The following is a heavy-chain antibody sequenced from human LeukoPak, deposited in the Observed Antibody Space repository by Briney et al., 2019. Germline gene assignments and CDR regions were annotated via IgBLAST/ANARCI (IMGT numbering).Heavy chain of an antibody. J-gene: IGHJ4*02. CDR1: GGSISSGSYY. CDR3: ARESIAAAGTSLVY. V-gene: IGHV4-61*02. Sequence: SQTLSLTCTVSGGSISSGSYYWSWIRQPAGKGLEWIGRIYTSGSTNYNPSLKSRVTISVDTSKNQFSLMLSYVTAADTAVYYCARESIAAAGTSLVYWGQGTLVTVSS. D-gene: IGHD6-13*01. CDR2: IYTSGST.